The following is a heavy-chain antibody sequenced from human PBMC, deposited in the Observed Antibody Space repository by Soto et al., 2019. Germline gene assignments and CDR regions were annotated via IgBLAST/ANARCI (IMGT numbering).Heavy chain of an antibody. J-gene: IGHJ4*02. D-gene: IGHD2-8*02. Sequence: QVQLQQWGAGLLKPSETLSLTCAVYGGSFSGYYWTWVRQPPGTGLEGIGEINHRGSTNYNPSLKSRVTISVDTSKNQVSLKLTSVTAADTAVYYCARDKITGLFDYWGQGTLVTVSS. CDR3: ARDKITGLFDY. CDR1: GGSFSGYY. CDR2: INHRGST. V-gene: IGHV4-34*01.